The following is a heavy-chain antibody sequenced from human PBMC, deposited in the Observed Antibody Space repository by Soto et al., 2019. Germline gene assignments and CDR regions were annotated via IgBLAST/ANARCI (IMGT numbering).Heavy chain of an antibody. D-gene: IGHD4-17*01. CDR3: ARVRGDDYGDYVDY. J-gene: IGHJ4*02. CDR2: IYYSGST. Sequence: SETLSLTCTVSGGSISSGDYYWSWIRQPPGKGLEWIGYIYYSGSTYYNPSLKSRVTISVDTSKNQFSLKLSSVTAADTAVYYCARVRGDDYGDYVDYWGQGTLVTVSS. CDR1: GGSISSGDYY. V-gene: IGHV4-30-4*01.